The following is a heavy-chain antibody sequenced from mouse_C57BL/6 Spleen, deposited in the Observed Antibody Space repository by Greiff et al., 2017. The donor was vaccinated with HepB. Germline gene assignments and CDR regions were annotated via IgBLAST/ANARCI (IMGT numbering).Heavy chain of an antibody. CDR3: ARCDSGDFDV. CDR1: GYTFTSYT. Sequence: VQLQQSGAELARPGASVKMSCKASGYTFTSYTMHWVKQRPGQGLEWIGYINPSSGYTKFNQKFKDKATLTADKSSSTAYMQLSSLTSEDSAVYYCARCDSGDFDVWGTGTTVTVSS. CDR2: INPSSGYT. J-gene: IGHJ1*03. D-gene: IGHD1-3*01. V-gene: IGHV1-4*01.